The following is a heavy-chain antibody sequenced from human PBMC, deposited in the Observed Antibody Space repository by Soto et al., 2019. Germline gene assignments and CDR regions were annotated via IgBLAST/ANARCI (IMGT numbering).Heavy chain of an antibody. CDR2: LIHGGST. CDR3: ARSPLSYDYVRQTWREVGDSFDV. J-gene: IGHJ3*01. D-gene: IGHD3-10*02. Sequence: LSLTCAIYNSSLGAFHWTWIRQPPGKGLEWIGELIHGGSTNYNPSLKSRVTFSLDTSKSQFSLHVMSVTAADTAVYYCARSPLSYDYVRQTWREVGDSFDVWGRGTSVTVSS. CDR1: NSSLGAFH. V-gene: IGHV4-34*12.